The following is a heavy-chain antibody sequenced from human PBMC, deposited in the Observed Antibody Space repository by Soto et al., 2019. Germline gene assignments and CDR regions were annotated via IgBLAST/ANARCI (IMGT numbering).Heavy chain of an antibody. CDR1: GFIFDEYA. CDR3: Y. V-gene: IGHV3-9*01. J-gene: IGHJ4*02. Sequence: VQLVESGGGLVQPGRSLRLSCAASGFIFDEYAMHWVRQAPGKGLEWVSSISWNSGNIGYADSVKGRFTISRDNAKNSLYLQMNSVRGEDTALYYDYWGQGTLVTVSS. CDR2: ISWNSGNI.